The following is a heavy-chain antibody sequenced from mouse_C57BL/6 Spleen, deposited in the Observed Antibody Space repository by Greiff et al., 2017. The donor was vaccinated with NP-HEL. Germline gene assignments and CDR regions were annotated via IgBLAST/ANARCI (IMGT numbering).Heavy chain of an antibody. CDR1: GYTFTSYW. CDR2: IDPSDSYT. V-gene: IGHV1-50*01. Sequence: VQLQQPGAELVKPGASVKLSCKASGYTFTSYWMQWVKQRPGQGLEWIGEIDPSDSYTNYNQKFKGKATLTVDTSSSTAYMQLSSLTSEDSAVYYCAIGWAMDYWGQGTSVTVSS. J-gene: IGHJ4*01. CDR3: AIGWAMDY.